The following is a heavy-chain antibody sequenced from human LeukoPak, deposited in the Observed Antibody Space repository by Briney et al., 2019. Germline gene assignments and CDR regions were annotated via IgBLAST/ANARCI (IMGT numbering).Heavy chain of an antibody. CDR1: GDSISTNNYY. V-gene: IGHV4-39*07. CDR3: ASPYSGSPADAFDI. J-gene: IGHJ3*02. CDR2: IHNTGST. D-gene: IGHD1-26*01. Sequence: SETLSLTCSVSGDSISTNNYYWGWIRQPPGKGLEWIGNIHNTGSTYYNPSLKSRVTISVDTSKTQFSLNLYSVTAADTAVYYCASPYSGSPADAFDIWGQGTMVTVSS.